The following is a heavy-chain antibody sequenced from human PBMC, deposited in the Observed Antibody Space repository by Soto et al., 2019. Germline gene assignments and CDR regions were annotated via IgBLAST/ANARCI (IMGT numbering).Heavy chain of an antibody. V-gene: IGHV1-18*01. D-gene: IGHD2-8*01. Sequence: QVQLVQSGGEVTKPGASVKVSCKSSGYTFTSEGVSWVRQAPGQGLEWLGWISVYTGNTKQAQKFQDRVTLTTEASTITAYLELRNLRSDDTAVYYCARDRCTTDKCYTHHFDVWGQGTTVTVSS. CDR1: GYTFTSEG. CDR3: ARDRCTTDKCYTHHFDV. CDR2: ISVYTGNT. J-gene: IGHJ6*02.